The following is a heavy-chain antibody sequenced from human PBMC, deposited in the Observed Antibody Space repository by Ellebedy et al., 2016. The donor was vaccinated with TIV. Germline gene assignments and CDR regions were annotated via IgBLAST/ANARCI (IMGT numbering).Heavy chain of an antibody. CDR2: ISGDGGST. J-gene: IGHJ4*02. CDR3: VRDFDY. Sequence: GGSLRLXXATSGFTFRNFFMSWVRQTPGKGLEWVSTISGDGGSTYFADSVKGRFTISRDNSRNTLYLQMTSLRAEDTAVYYCVRDFDYWGQGTLGTVSS. V-gene: IGHV3-23*01. CDR1: GFTFRNFF.